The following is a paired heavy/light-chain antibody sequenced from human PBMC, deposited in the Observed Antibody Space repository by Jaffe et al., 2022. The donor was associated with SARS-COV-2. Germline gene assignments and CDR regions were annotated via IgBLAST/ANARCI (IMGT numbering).Light chain of an antibody. CDR1: QSLVYSDGNTY. V-gene: IGKV2-30*01. CDR2: KVS. CDR3: MQGTHWPPK. J-gene: IGKJ1*01. Sequence: DVVMTQSPLSLPVTLGQPASISCRSSQSLVYSDGNTYLNWFQQRPGQSPRRLIYKVSNRDSGVPDRFSGSGSGTDFTLKISRVEAEDVGVYYCMQGTHWPPKFGQGTKVEIK.
Heavy chain of an antibody. D-gene: IGHD4-17*01. Sequence: QVQLVQSGAEVKKPGASVKVSCKASGYTFTSYGISWVRQAPGQGLEWMGWISAYNGNTNYAQKLQGRVTMTTDTSTSTAYMELRSLRSDDTAVYYCARDLYYGGSDPNYYYYYGMDVWGQGTTVTVSS. V-gene: IGHV1-18*01. J-gene: IGHJ6*02. CDR1: GYTFTSYG. CDR3: ARDLYYGGSDPNYYYYYGMDV. CDR2: ISAYNGNT.